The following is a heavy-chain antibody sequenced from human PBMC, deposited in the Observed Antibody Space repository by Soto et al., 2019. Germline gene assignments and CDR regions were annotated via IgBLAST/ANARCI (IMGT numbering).Heavy chain of an antibody. CDR2: IYSDDDK. V-gene: IGHV2-5*02. CDR1: GFSLTTRGVG. Sequence: QITLKESGPTLVKPTQTLTLTCTFSGFSLTTRGVGVGWIRQPPGKALECLALIYSDDDKRYSPSLQSRLSITKDTSKSQVVLTMTNVDPVDTATYYCAHIPNYYQYDWFDPWGQGTLVSVSS. J-gene: IGHJ5*02. CDR3: AHIPNYYQYDWFDP. D-gene: IGHD3-16*01.